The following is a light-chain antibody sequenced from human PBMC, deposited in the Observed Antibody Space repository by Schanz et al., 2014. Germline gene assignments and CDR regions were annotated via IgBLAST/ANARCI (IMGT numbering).Light chain of an antibody. CDR2: GAS. CDR3: QQYGGSPLT. J-gene: IGKJ4*01. Sequence: EIVMTQSPATLSVSPGERATLSCRASQSISSNLAWYQQKPGQAPRLLIYGASSRATGIPDRFSSSGSGTDFTLTISRLEPEDFAVYYCQQYGGSPLTFGGGTKVEIK. V-gene: IGKV3-20*01. CDR1: QSISSN.